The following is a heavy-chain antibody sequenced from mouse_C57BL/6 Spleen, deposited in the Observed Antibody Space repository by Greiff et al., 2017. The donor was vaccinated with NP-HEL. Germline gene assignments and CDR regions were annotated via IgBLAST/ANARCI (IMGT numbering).Heavy chain of an antibody. Sequence: QVQLKESGPGILQSSQTLSLTCSFSGFSLSTSGMGVSWIRQPSGKGLEWLAHIYWDDDKRYNPSLKSRLTISKDTSRNQVFLKITSVDTADTATYYCARKNDYDGDYFDYWGQGTTLTVSS. J-gene: IGHJ2*01. V-gene: IGHV8-12*01. CDR1: GFSLSTSGMG. CDR3: ARKNDYDGDYFDY. D-gene: IGHD2-4*01. CDR2: IYWDDDK.